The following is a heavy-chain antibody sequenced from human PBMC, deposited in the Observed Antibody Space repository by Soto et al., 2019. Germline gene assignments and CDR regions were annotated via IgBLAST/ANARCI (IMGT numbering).Heavy chain of an antibody. Sequence: RGGSLILSCAASGFSVRCNFIILVRQAPGKGLEWISVIYSGDSTYYADSLKGRVTFSRDNSKNTLYLQMNSLRTEDTALYYCVTDVVLADATDYWGQGTLVTVS. CDR1: GFSVRCNF. D-gene: IGHD2-21*01. CDR2: IYSGDST. CDR3: VTDVVLADATDY. J-gene: IGHJ4*02. V-gene: IGHV3-53*05.